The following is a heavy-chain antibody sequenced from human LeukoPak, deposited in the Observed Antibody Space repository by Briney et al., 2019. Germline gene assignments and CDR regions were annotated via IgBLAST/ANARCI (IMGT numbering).Heavy chain of an antibody. CDR2: ISSSSSTI. CDR1: GFTFSSYS. V-gene: IGHV3-48*04. J-gene: IGHJ4*02. D-gene: IGHD6-13*01. Sequence: GGSLRLSCAASGFTFSSYSMNWVRQAPGKGLEWVSYISSSSSTIYYADSMKGRFTISRDNAKNSLYLQMNSLRAEDTAVYYCARDTPSGWGIAATPHFDYWGQGTLVTVSS. CDR3: ARDTPSGWGIAATPHFDY.